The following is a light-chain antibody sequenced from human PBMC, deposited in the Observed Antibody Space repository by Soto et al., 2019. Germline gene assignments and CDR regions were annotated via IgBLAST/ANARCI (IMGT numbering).Light chain of an antibody. V-gene: IGKV3-20*01. Sequence: IVLTQSPGTLSLSPGERATLSCGASQSVTNNFLAWYQQKPGQAPRLLIYGASSRATGVPHRFSGSGSGTDFTLTISRLEPGDFSVYYCQQYGTPLFTFGPGTKVDSK. CDR2: GAS. CDR3: QQYGTPLFT. CDR1: QSVTNNF. J-gene: IGKJ3*01.